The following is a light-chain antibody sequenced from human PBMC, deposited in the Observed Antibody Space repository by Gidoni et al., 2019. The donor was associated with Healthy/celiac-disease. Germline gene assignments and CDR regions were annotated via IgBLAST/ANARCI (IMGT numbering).Light chain of an antibody. Sequence: DIQMTQSPSSLSASVGDRVTITCRASQSISSYLHWYQQKPGKAPKLLIYAASSLQSGVPSRFSGSGSGTDFTLTISSLQPEDFATYYCQQSYSTPRRTFGQGTKVELK. CDR3: QQSYSTPRRT. V-gene: IGKV1-39*01. J-gene: IGKJ1*01. CDR2: AAS. CDR1: QSISSY.